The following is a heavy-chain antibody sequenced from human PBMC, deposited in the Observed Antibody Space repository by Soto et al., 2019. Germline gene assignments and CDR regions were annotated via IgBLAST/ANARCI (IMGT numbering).Heavy chain of an antibody. J-gene: IGHJ5*01. CDR3: AKTETMVVVTVQPRWFDS. CDR2: ISGSGATS. D-gene: IGHD2-21*02. CDR1: GFNFNNQA. Sequence: QLLESGGGLVQPGGSLRLSCTASGFNFNNQAMSWIRQAPGKELEWVSTISGSGATSLYADSVKGRFTIFKDSSQAYLDLKSLRVEDSATYYCAKTETMVVVTVQPRWFDSWGRGTLVTVS. V-gene: IGHV3-23*01.